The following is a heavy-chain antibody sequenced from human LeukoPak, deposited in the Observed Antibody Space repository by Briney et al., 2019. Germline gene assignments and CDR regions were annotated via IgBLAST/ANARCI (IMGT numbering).Heavy chain of an antibody. J-gene: IGHJ3*02. CDR1: GFTFDDYA. V-gene: IGHV3-9*01. D-gene: IGHD2-15*01. Sequence: GGSLRLSCAASGFTFDDYAMHWVRQAPGKGLEWVSGISWNSGSIGYADSVKGRFTISRDNAKNSLYLQMNSLRAEDTALYYCAKKAVAAYFGAFDIWGQGTMVTVSS. CDR3: AKKAVAAYFGAFDI. CDR2: ISWNSGSI.